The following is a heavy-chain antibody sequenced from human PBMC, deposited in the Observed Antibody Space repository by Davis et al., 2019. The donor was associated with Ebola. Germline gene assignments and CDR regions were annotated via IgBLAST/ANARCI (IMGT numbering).Heavy chain of an antibody. J-gene: IGHJ4*02. CDR1: GYTVTGYY. D-gene: IGHD2-21*02. CDR2: INPNSGVT. CDR3: ARERVTYCGGDCIMGWVGVDY. V-gene: IGHV1-2*02. Sequence: ASVKVSCKASGYTVTGYYMHWMRQAPGQGLEWMGWINPNSGVTTYAQKFQGRVTMTRDTSINTAYMELRSLISDDTAVYYCARERVTYCGGDCIMGWVGVDYWGQGTLVTVSS.